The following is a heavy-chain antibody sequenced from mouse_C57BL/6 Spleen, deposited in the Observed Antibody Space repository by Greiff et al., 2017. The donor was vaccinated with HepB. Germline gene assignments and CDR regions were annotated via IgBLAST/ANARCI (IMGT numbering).Heavy chain of an antibody. Sequence: QLQQSGAELVRPGASVTLSCKASGYTFTDYEMHWVKQTPVHVLEWIGAIDPETGGTAYNQKFKGKAILTADKSSSTAYMELRSPTSEDSAVYYCTRRGTTVVALYYAMDYWGQGTSVTVSS. CDR2: IDPETGGT. V-gene: IGHV1-15*01. D-gene: IGHD1-1*01. CDR1: GYTFTDYE. J-gene: IGHJ4*01. CDR3: TRRGTTVVALYYAMDY.